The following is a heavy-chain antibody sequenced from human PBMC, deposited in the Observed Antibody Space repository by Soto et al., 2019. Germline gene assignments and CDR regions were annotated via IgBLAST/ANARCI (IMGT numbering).Heavy chain of an antibody. V-gene: IGHV3-73*02. CDR1: GFTFSGST. J-gene: IGHJ4*02. CDR3: TTGNEGRETTFDY. CDR2: IRRKENNYAT. D-gene: IGHD1-1*01. Sequence: EVQLAESGGGLVQPGGSLKLSCVGSGFTFSGSTVHWVRQASGKGLEWVGRIRRKENNYATSCATSVKGRFTISRDDSQNTAYLQMNSLKTEDTAVYHCTTGNEGRETTFDYWGQGTLVTVSS.